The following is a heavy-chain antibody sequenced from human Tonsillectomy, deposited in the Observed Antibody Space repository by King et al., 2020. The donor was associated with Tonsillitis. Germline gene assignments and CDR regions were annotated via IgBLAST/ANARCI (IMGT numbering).Heavy chain of an antibody. CDR2: ISYDGSNK. CDR3: ATGRGAPFDY. CDR1: GFTFSSYG. J-gene: IGHJ4*02. D-gene: IGHD1-14*01. Sequence: VQLVESGGGVVQPGRSLRLSCAASGFTFSSYGMHGVRQAPGKGLEGVAVISYDGSNKYYADSVKGRFTISRDNSKNTLYLQMNSLRAEDTAVYYCATGRGAPFDYWGQGTLVTVSS. V-gene: IGHV3-30*03.